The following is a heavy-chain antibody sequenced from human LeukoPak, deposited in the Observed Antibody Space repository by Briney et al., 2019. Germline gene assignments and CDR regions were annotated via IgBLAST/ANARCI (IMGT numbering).Heavy chain of an antibody. V-gene: IGHV1-69*01. CDR1: GGTFSSYA. D-gene: IGHD6-13*01. CDR2: IIPIFGTA. J-gene: IGHJ6*02. CDR3: ARDMGEPYSSSWYSPHYYYYYGMDV. Sequence: SVNVSCKASGGTFSSYAISWVRQAPGQGLEWMGGIIPIFGTANYAQKFQGRVTITADESTSTAYMELSSLRSDDTAVYYCARDMGEPYSSSWYSPHYYYYYGMDVWGQGTTVTVSS.